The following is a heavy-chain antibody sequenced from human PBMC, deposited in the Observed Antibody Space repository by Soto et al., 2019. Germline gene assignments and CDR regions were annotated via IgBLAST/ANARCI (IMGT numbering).Heavy chain of an antibody. J-gene: IGHJ3*02. V-gene: IGHV4-59*01. CDR2: IYYSGST. CDR1: GGSISSYY. D-gene: IGHD5-18*01. CDR3: ARGGGDTAMRDAFDI. Sequence: SETLSVTWTVLGGSISSYYCSWILQPPGKGLEWIGYIYYSGSTNYNPSLKSRVTISVDTSKNQFSLKLSSVTAADTAVYYCARGGGDTAMRDAFDIWGQGTMVTVSS.